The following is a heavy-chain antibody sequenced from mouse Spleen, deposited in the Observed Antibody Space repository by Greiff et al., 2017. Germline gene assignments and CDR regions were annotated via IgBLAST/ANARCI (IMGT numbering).Heavy chain of an antibody. CDR3: ARYGNYWYFDV. Sequence: VKLQESGPELVKPGASVKMSCKASGYTFTDYVISWVKQRTGQGLEWIGEIYPGSGSTYYNEKFKGKATLTADKSSNTAYMQLSSLTSEDSAVYFCARYGNYWYFDVWGAGTTVTVSS. CDR2: IYPGSGST. J-gene: IGHJ1*01. D-gene: IGHD2-1*01. CDR1: GYTFTDYV. V-gene: IGHV1-77*01.